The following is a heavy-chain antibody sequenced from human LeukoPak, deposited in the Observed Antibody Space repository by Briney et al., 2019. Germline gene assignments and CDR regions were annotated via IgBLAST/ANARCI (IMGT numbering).Heavy chain of an antibody. CDR1: GLTFSSYS. V-gene: IGHV3-21*01. D-gene: IGHD3-16*01. CDR2: ISSSGSYI. CDR3: ARDLGPRISTWDY. J-gene: IGHJ4*02. Sequence: AGGSLRLSCAASGLTFSSYSMNWVRQAPGKGLEWVSSISSSGSYIYYADPMKGRFTISRDNTKNSLYLQMNSLRAEDTAVYYCARDLGPRISTWDYWGQGTLVTVSS.